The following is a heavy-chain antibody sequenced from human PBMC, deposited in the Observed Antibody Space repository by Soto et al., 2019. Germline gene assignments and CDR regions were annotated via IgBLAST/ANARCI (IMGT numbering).Heavy chain of an antibody. J-gene: IGHJ4*02. D-gene: IGHD3-10*01. CDR1: GFTFSSYA. Sequence: QVQLVESGGGVVQPGRSLRLSCAASGFTFSSYAMLWVRQAPGKGLEWVAVISYDGSNKYYADSVKGRFTISRDNSKNTLYLQMNSLRAEDTAVYYCERDPMGRYYGSGSYYFDYWGQGTLVTVSS. V-gene: IGHV3-30-3*01. CDR3: ERDPMGRYYGSGSYYFDY. CDR2: ISYDGSNK.